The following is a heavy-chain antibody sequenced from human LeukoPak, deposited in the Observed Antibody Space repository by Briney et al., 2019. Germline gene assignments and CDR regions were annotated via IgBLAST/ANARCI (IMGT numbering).Heavy chain of an antibody. V-gene: IGHV3-20*04. Sequence: GGSLRLSCEASGFTFDDYGMSWVRQAPGKGLEWVSGINWNGGSTGYADSVKGRFTISRDNAKNSLYLQMNSLRSEDTALYYCARRFNLYSGSYYDYWGQGTLVTVSS. D-gene: IGHD1-26*01. CDR1: GFTFDDYG. J-gene: IGHJ4*02. CDR3: ARRFNLYSGSYYDY. CDR2: INWNGGST.